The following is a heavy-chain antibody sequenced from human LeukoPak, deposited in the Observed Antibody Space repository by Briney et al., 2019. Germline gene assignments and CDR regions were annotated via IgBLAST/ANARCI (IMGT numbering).Heavy chain of an antibody. CDR1: GFTFSSYW. Sequence: GGSLRLSCAASGFTFSSYWMSWVREAPGKGLEGVANIKQDGSENNYVDSVKGRFTISRDNAKNSLDLQMNSLRGEGTAVYYCARAGGYASSWAYWGQGTLVTVSS. V-gene: IGHV3-7*01. J-gene: IGHJ4*02. D-gene: IGHD5-12*01. CDR2: IKQDGSEN. CDR3: ARAGGYASSWAY.